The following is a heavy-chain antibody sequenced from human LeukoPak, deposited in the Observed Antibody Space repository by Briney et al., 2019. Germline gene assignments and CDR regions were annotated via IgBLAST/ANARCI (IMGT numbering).Heavy chain of an antibody. CDR3: ARDFKGLDY. J-gene: IGHJ4*02. CDR1: GFSVNNYY. Sequence: GSLRLSCAASGFSVNNYYMNWVRQAPGKGLEWVSVIYSGGSKYYADSVKGRFTISRDISKNTLYLQMSSLRAEDTAVYYCARDFKGLDYWGQGTLVTVSS. V-gene: IGHV3-53*01. CDR2: IYSGGSK.